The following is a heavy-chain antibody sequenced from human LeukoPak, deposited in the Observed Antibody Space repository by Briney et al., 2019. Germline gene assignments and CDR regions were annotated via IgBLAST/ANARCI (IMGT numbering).Heavy chain of an antibody. V-gene: IGHV3-48*03. D-gene: IGHD3-22*01. J-gene: IGHJ3*01. CDR3: TRDRDPGYYDTNGYRRVNAFDF. Sequence: QAGGSLRLSCAASGFTFSNYEMNWVRQAPGKGLEWFSYITTSGSTKYYADSVKGRFTISRDNAKNSLYLQMNSLRAEDTAVYYCTRDRDPGYYDTNGYRRVNAFDFWGQGTMVTVSS. CDR1: GFTFSNYE. CDR2: ITTSGSTK.